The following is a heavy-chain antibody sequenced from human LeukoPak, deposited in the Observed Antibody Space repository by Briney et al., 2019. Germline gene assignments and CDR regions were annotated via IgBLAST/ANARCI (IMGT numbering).Heavy chain of an antibody. J-gene: IGHJ4*02. CDR3: ARRGQQRVGGYYFDY. CDR2: ISGGGDTT. D-gene: IGHD6-13*01. CDR1: GFTFSNYV. V-gene: IGHV3-23*01. Sequence: PGGSLRLSCAASGFTFSNYVMSWVRQAPGKGLEWVSGISGGGDTTYYADSVKGRFTISRDNAKNSLYLQMNSLRAEDTAVYYCARRGQQRVGGYYFDYWGQGTLVTVSS.